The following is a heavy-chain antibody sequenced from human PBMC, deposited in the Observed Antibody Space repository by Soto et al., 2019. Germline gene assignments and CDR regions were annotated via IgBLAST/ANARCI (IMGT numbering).Heavy chain of an antibody. V-gene: IGHV1-2*02. Sequence: SVKVACKSSAYALASYYIHLVRQAPGQGLEWMGWINPNSGGTNYAQKFQGRVTMTRDTSISTAYMDLSRLRSDDTAVYYCARDYCSGGSCYSGYYYYGMDVWGQGTTVTVPS. CDR2: INPNSGGT. D-gene: IGHD2-15*01. CDR1: AYALASYY. CDR3: ARDYCSGGSCYSGYYYYGMDV. J-gene: IGHJ6*02.